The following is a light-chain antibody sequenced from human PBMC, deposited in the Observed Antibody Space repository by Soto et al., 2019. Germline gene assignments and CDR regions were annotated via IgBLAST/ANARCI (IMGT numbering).Light chain of an antibody. CDR2: QDN. CDR3: QAWDSSTAWV. J-gene: IGLJ2*01. Sequence: SYELTQPPSVSVSPGQTASITCSGDRLGDKYACWYQQKPGQSPLLVIYQDNKRPSGIPERFSGSNSGNTATLTISGTQAMDEADYYCQAWDSSTAWVFGGGTKVTVL. CDR1: RLGDKY. V-gene: IGLV3-1*01.